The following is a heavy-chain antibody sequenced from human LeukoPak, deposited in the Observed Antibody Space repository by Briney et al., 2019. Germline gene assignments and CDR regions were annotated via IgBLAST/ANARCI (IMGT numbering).Heavy chain of an antibody. V-gene: IGHV1-46*01. J-gene: IGHJ6*02. CDR1: GYTFTSYY. CDR3: ARDPSPPHATVVTPGEEYGMGV. CDR2: INPSGGST. Sequence: ASVKVSCKASGYTFTSYYMHWVRQAPGQGLEWMGIINPSGGSTSYAQKFQGRVTMTRGTSTSTVYMELSSLRSEDTAVYYCARDPSPPHATVVTPGEEYGMGVWGQGTTVTVSS. D-gene: IGHD4-23*01.